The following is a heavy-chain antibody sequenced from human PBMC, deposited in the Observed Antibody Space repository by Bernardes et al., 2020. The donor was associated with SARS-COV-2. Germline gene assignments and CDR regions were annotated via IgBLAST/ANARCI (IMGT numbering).Heavy chain of an antibody. V-gene: IGHV4-30-4*01. CDR2: IYYSGRS. CDR3: ARGGGGWFDP. CDR1: GGSMTTFDYY. Sequence: SETLSLTCTVSGGSMTTFDYYWSWLRQPPGQGLEWIGYIYYSGRSNYAPSLAGRVSISVDTSKNQFSLKLTSVTATDTAVYYCARGGGGWFDPWGRGALVTVSS. J-gene: IGHJ5*02. D-gene: IGHD3-10*01.